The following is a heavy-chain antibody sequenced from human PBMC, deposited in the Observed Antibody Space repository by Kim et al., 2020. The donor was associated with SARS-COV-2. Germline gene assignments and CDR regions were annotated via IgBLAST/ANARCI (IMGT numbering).Heavy chain of an antibody. CDR2: IGTAGDT. Sequence: GGSLRLSCAASGFTFSSYDMHWVRQATGKGLEWVSAIGTAGDTYYPGSVKGRFTISRENAKNSLYLQMNSLRAGDTAVYYCARGKAGDSSSWPRFGNYYYGMDVWGQGTTVTVSS. CDR1: GFTFSSYD. J-gene: IGHJ6*02. D-gene: IGHD6-13*01. CDR3: ARGKAGDSSSWPRFGNYYYGMDV. V-gene: IGHV3-13*01.